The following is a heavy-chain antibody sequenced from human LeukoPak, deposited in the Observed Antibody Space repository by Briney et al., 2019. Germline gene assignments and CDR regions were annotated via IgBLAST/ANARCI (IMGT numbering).Heavy chain of an antibody. CDR3: ARDRGGTAAAAVYYFDY. CDR2: INPNSGGT. Sequence: ASVKVSCKASGYTFTGYYMHWVRQAPGQGLEWMGWINPNSGGTNCAQKLQGWVTMTRDTSISTAYMELSRLGSDDTAVYYCARDRGGTAAAAVYYFDYWGQGTLVTVSS. J-gene: IGHJ4*02. CDR1: GYTFTGYY. D-gene: IGHD6-13*01. V-gene: IGHV1-2*04.